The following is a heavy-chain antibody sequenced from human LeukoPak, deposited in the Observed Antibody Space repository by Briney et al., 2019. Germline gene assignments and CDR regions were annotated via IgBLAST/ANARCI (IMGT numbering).Heavy chain of an antibody. Sequence: SETLSLTCTVSGGSISSYCWSWIRQPPGKGLEWIGYIYYSGSTNYNPSLKSRVTISVDTSKNQFSLKLSSVTAADTAVYYCAREGRITMVRGYHDAFDIWGQGTMVTVSS. CDR3: AREGRITMVRGYHDAFDI. J-gene: IGHJ3*02. CDR2: IYYSGST. V-gene: IGHV4-59*12. D-gene: IGHD3-10*01. CDR1: GGSISSYC.